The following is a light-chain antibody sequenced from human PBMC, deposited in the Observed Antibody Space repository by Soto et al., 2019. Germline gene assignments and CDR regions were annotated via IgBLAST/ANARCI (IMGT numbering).Light chain of an antibody. CDR3: QQTSKSPFT. CDR2: AAS. J-gene: IGKJ3*01. Sequence: DIQMTQSPGSLSASVGDRVTITCRASQDIKRFLNWYQQKRGKAPNLLIYAASSLQSGVPSRFSGSFSGTQFTLTINSLQPEDFATYYCQQTSKSPFTFGPGTQVEVK. V-gene: IGKV1-39*01. CDR1: QDIKRF.